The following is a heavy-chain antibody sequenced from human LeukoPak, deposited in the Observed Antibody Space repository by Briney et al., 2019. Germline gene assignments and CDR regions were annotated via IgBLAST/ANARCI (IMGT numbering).Heavy chain of an antibody. CDR1: GYTFTSYG. J-gene: IGHJ5*02. CDR3: ARNILQLLRNYNWFDP. CDR2: ISAYNGNT. D-gene: IGHD2-2*01. V-gene: IGHV1-18*01. Sequence: ASVKVSCKASGYTFTSYGISWVRQASGQGLEWMGWISAYNGNTNYAQKLQGRVTMTTDTSTSTAYMELRSLRSDDTAVYYCARNILQLLRNYNWFDPWGQGTLVTVSS.